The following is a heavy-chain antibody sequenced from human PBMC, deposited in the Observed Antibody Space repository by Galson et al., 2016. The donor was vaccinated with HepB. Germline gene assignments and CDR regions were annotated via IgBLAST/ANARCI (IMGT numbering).Heavy chain of an antibody. J-gene: IGHJ4*02. Sequence: SLRLSCAASGFPFSSYAMSWVRQAPGKGLAWVSTISGAGTASYAYSVKGRFTISRDNSKNTLALKMDSLRVADTALYFCFRVPRYYADYSSGVGDCWGQGTLLTVSS. CDR2: ISGAGTA. CDR1: GFPFSSYA. D-gene: IGHD4-17*01. CDR3: FRVPRYYADYSSGVGDC. V-gene: IGHV3-23*01.